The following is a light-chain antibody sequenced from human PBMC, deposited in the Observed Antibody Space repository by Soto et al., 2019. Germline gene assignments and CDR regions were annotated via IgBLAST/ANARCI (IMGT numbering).Light chain of an antibody. J-gene: IGKJ1*01. CDR2: DAS. CDR3: QQRSHWPRT. Sequence: EIVLTQSPATLSLSPGERATLSCRASQSVGSDLAWYQQKPGQAPRLLIYDASNRATGIPARFSGSGSGTDFRLTSSSLEPEDFAVYYCQQRSHWPRTFGQGTKVDIK. V-gene: IGKV3-11*01. CDR1: QSVGSD.